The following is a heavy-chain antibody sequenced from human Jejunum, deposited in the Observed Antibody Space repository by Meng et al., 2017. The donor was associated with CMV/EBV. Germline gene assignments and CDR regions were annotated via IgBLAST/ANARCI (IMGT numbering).Heavy chain of an antibody. Sequence: TFSGDSITSGDYYWSWIRQHPGKGLEWIGYIHYSGRTDYNPSLRSRASISIDTSKNQFSLKLNFLTAADTAVYYCARQPGGPNWFDPWGQGTLVTVSS. D-gene: IGHD1-26*01. CDR3: ARQPGGPNWFDP. V-gene: IGHV4-31*02. CDR1: GDSITSGDYY. J-gene: IGHJ5*02. CDR2: IHYSGRT.